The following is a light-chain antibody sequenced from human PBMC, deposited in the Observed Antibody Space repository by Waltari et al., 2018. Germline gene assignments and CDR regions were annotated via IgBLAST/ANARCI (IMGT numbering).Light chain of an antibody. CDR3: QQSYSTPPYT. V-gene: IGKV1-39*01. Sequence: DIQMTQSPSSLSASVGDRVTITCRAHQSISSYLNWYQQKPGKAPKLLIYAASSFQSGVPSRFSGSGSCTEFTLSISSLQPEDFATYYCQQSYSTPPYTFGQGTKLEIK. CDR1: QSISSY. CDR2: AAS. J-gene: IGKJ2*01.